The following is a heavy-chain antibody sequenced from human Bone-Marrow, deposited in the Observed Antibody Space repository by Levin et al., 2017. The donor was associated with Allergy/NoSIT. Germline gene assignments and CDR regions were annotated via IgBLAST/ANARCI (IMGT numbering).Heavy chain of an antibody. Sequence: PGGSLRLSCAASGFTFNNYGLSWVRQAPGKGLEWVSAISGSGNNIYYADSVRGRFTISRDNSKNTLDLQLNSLTAEDTAVYYCSKWVYSCGGDCYWFAPFDCWGQGALVTVSS. CDR2: ISGSGNNI. CDR1: GFTFNNYG. D-gene: IGHD2-21*01. J-gene: IGHJ4*02. CDR3: SKWVYSCGGDCYWFAPFDC. V-gene: IGHV3-23*01.